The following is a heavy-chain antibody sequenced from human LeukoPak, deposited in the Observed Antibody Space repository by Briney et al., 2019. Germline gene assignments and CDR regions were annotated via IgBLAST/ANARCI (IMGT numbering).Heavy chain of an antibody. CDR1: GFTFSSYS. D-gene: IGHD6-19*01. Sequence: GGSLRLSCAASGFTFSSYSMDWVRQAPGKGLEWVSSITSSSSYIYYADSVKGRFTISRDNAKNSLYLQMNSLRAEDTAVYYCAREMLAAVAAQSWGQGTLVTVSS. CDR2: ITSSSSYI. CDR3: AREMLAAVAAQS. V-gene: IGHV3-21*01. J-gene: IGHJ5*02.